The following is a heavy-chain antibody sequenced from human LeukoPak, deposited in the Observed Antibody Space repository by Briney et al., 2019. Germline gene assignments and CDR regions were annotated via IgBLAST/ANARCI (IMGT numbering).Heavy chain of an antibody. CDR1: GFTVSSNY. Sequence: GGSLRLSRAASGFTVSSNYMSWVRQAPGKGLEWVSVIYSGGSPYYADSVKGRFTISRHNSKNTLYLQMNSLRAEDTAVYYCARGIAAAGLYYFDYWGQGTLVTVSS. D-gene: IGHD6-13*01. CDR2: IYSGGSP. V-gene: IGHV3-53*04. CDR3: ARGIAAAGLYYFDY. J-gene: IGHJ4*02.